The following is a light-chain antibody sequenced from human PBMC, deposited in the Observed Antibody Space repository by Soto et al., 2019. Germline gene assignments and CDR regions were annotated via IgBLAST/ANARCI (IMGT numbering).Light chain of an antibody. CDR3: QQYGSFTTT. CDR1: QSVSSSY. CDR2: GAS. Sequence: EIVLTQSPGTLSLSPGERATLSCRASQSVSSSYLAWYQQKPGQAPRLLIYGASSRATGIPDRFSGSGSGTDFTLTISRLEPEDFAVYYCQQYGSFTTTFGQGTKVDIK. J-gene: IGKJ1*01. V-gene: IGKV3-20*01.